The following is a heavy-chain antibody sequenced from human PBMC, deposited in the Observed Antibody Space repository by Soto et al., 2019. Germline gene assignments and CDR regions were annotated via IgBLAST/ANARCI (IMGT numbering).Heavy chain of an antibody. Sequence: SRTLSLTCAISGDSVSSNSAAWNWIRQSPSRGLEWLGRTYYRSKWYNDYAVSVKSRITINPDTSKNQFSLQLNSVTPEDTAVYYCARGGYSSSWYFGATRRTTFDYWGQGTLVTVSS. CDR1: GDSVSSNSAA. J-gene: IGHJ4*02. V-gene: IGHV6-1*01. CDR3: ARGGYSSSWYFGATRRTTFDY. CDR2: TYYRSKWYN. D-gene: IGHD6-13*01.